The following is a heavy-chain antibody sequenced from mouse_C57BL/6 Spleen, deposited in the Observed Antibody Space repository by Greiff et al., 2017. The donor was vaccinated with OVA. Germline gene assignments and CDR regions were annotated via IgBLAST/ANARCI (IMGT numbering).Heavy chain of an antibody. CDR3: AGGYSNYDAMDY. D-gene: IGHD2-5*01. V-gene: IGHV5-16*01. Sequence: EVKLMESEGGLVQPGSSMKLSCTASGFTFSDYYMAWVRQVPEKGLEWVANINYDGSSTYYLDSLKSRFIISRDNAKNILYLQMSSLKSEDTATYYCAGGYSNYDAMDYWGQGTSVTVSS. CDR2: INYDGSST. CDR1: GFTFSDYY. J-gene: IGHJ4*01.